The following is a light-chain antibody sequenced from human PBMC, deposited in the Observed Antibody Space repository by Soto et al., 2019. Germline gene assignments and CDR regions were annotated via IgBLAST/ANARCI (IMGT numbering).Light chain of an antibody. CDR2: DNN. CDR1: SSNIGQNY. CDR3: GTWDSSLSAVV. J-gene: IGLJ3*02. Sequence: QSVLTQPPSVSAAPGQKVTISCSGRSSNIGQNYVSWYRQLPGTAPKLLIYDNNKRPSGIPDRFSGSKSGTSATLGITGLQTGDEADYYCGTWDSSLSAVVFGGGTKLTVL. V-gene: IGLV1-51*01.